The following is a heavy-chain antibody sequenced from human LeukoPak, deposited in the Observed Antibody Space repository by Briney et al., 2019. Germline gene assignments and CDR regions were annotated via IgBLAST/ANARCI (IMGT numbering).Heavy chain of an antibody. J-gene: IGHJ5*02. CDR3: ARVGATTRAWFDP. D-gene: IGHD1-26*01. Sequence: SETLSLTCAVYGGSFSGYYWSWIRQPPGKGLEWIGEINHSGSTNYNPSLKSRVTISVDKSKNQFSLKLSSVTAADTAVYYCARVGATTRAWFDPWGQGTLVTVSS. CDR2: INHSGST. CDR1: GGSFSGYY. V-gene: IGHV4-34*01.